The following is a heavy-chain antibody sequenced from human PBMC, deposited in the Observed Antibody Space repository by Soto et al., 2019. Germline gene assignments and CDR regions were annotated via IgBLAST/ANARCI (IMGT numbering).Heavy chain of an antibody. CDR2: ISYDGSNK. V-gene: IGHV3-30-3*01. J-gene: IGHJ6*02. Sequence: GGSLRLSCAASGFTFSSYAMHWVRQAPGKGLEWVAVISYDGSNKYYADSVKGRFTISRDNSKNTLYLQMNSLRAEDTAVYYCARDVGMGGLGVVVPAAMFYYGMDVWGQGTTVTVSS. D-gene: IGHD2-2*01. CDR1: GFTFSSYA. CDR3: ARDVGMGGLGVVVPAAMFYYGMDV.